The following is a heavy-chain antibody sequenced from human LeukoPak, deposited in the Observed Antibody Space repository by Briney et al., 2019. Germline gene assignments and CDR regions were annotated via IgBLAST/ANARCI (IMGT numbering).Heavy chain of an antibody. V-gene: IGHV4-38-2*02. CDR1: GHSLSSGYY. CDR2: IFHSGST. D-gene: IGHD3-22*01. J-gene: IGHJ4*02. Sequence: SETLSLTCTVSGHSLSSGYYWSWIRQPPGKGLEWIGSIFHSGSTYYNPSLKSRVTISLDTSKNQFSLKLSSVTAADTAVYYCARVYYYDTSGPDYWGQGTLVTVSS. CDR3: ARVYYYDTSGPDY.